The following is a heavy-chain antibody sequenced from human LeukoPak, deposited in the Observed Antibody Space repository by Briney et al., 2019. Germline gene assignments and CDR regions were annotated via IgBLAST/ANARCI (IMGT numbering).Heavy chain of an antibody. CDR2: ISVSSGI. CDR3: ARVFGFGVVSIDY. J-gene: IGHJ4*02. Sequence: GGSLRLSCAASGFTFSSYEMNWVRQAPGKGLEWVSYISVSSGIYSADSVKGRFTISRDNAKNSLYLQMNNLRAEDTAVYYCARVFGFGVVSIDYWGQGTLVTVSS. CDR1: GFTFSSYE. D-gene: IGHD3-3*01. V-gene: IGHV3-48*03.